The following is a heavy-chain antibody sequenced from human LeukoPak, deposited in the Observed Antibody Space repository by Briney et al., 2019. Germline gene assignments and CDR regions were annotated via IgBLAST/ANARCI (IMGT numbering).Heavy chain of an antibody. CDR3: ARVAEMVRGVIHYYFDY. V-gene: IGHV3-21*01. D-gene: IGHD3-10*01. J-gene: IGHJ4*02. Sequence: PGGSLRLSCAASGFTFSSYSMNWVRQAPGKGLEWVSSISSNSSYIYYADSVKGRFTISRDNAKNSLYLQMNSLRAEDTAVYYCARVAEMVRGVIHYYFDYWGQGTLVTVSS. CDR2: ISSNSSYI. CDR1: GFTFSSYS.